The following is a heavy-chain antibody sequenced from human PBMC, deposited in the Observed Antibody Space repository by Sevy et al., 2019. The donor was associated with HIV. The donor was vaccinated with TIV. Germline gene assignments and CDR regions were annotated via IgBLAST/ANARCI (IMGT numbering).Heavy chain of an antibody. CDR2: ISGSGDTT. D-gene: IGHD3-3*01. CDR1: GFNFHSYA. CDR3: AKVGDGFWSGPEVNWFDP. J-gene: IGHJ5*02. V-gene: IGHV3-23*01. Sequence: GGSLRLSCAASGFNFHSYAMTWVRQAPGKGLEWVSAISGSGDTTYFADSVRGRFTVSRDNLKITVFLQLNSLRVEDTAVYFCAKVGDGFWSGPEVNWFDPWGQGTLVTVSS.